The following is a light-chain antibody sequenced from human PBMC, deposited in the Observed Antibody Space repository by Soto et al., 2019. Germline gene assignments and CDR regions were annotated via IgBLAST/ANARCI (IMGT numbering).Light chain of an antibody. V-gene: IGLV2-8*01. CDR1: SSDVGGYNY. J-gene: IGLJ1*01. Sequence: QSALTQPPSASWAPGQTVAIACTGTSSDVGGYNYDSWYQQHPGNAPKLMIYDVIQRPSWVPARFSGSKSGNTTSLTVSGLLHEDEDDYYCCSYTAGSTYVFVTGTKLTVL. CDR2: DVI. CDR3: CSYTAGSTYV.